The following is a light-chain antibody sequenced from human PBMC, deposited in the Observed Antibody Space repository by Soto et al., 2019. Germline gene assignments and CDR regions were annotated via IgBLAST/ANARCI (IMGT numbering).Light chain of an antibody. CDR1: QSVSNNY. J-gene: IGKJ1*01. CDR3: QQYGSSGT. CDR2: GAS. Sequence: EIFMTQSPATLSVSPVERATLSCMASQSVSNNYLAWYQQKPGQAPRLLIYGASNRATGIPDRFSGSGSGTDFTLTISRLEPEDFAVYYCQQYGSSGTFGQGTKVDIK. V-gene: IGKV3-20*01.